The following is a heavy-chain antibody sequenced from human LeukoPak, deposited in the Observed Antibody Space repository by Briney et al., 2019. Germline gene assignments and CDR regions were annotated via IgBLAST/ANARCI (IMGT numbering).Heavy chain of an antibody. D-gene: IGHD2-21*02. CDR3: ARGTWDNCGGDCYGAFDI. Sequence: ASVKVSCKASGYTFTSYYMHWVRQAPGQGPEWMGIINPSGGSTSYAQKFQGRVTMTRDTSTSTVYMELSSLRSEDTAVYYCARGTWDNCGGDCYGAFDIWGLGTMVTVSS. CDR2: INPSGGST. J-gene: IGHJ3*02. V-gene: IGHV1-46*01. CDR1: GYTFTSYY.